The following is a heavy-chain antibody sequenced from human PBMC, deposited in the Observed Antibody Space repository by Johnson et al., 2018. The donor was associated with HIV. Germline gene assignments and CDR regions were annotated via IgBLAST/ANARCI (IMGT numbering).Heavy chain of an antibody. CDR1: GFTFSSYA. Sequence: VQLVESGGGEVRPGGSLRLSCAASGFTFSSYAMHWVRQAPGKGLEWVSVIYSGGSTYYADSVKGRFTISRDNSKNTLYLQMNSLRAEDTAVYYCASSFDYGDAFDIWGQGTMVTVSS. CDR2: IYSGGST. D-gene: IGHD4-17*01. J-gene: IGHJ3*02. CDR3: ASSFDYGDAFDI. V-gene: IGHV3-66*01.